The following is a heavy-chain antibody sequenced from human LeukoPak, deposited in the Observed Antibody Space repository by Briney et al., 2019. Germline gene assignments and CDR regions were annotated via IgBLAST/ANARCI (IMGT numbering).Heavy chain of an antibody. CDR1: GYTFTSYD. V-gene: IGHV1-8*01. D-gene: IGHD1-1*01. Sequence: GASVKVSYKASGYTFTSYDINWVRQATGQGLEWMGWMNPNSGNTGYAQKFQGRVTMTRNTSISTAYMELSSLRSEDTAVYYCARSRGTTVYYYYMDVWGKGTTVTVSS. CDR2: MNPNSGNT. CDR3: ARSRGTTVYYYYMDV. J-gene: IGHJ6*03.